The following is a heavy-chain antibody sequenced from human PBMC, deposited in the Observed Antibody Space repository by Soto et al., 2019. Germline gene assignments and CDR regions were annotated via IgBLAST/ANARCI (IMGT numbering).Heavy chain of an antibody. D-gene: IGHD2-2*01. V-gene: IGHV3-23*01. CDR1: GFTFSSYA. Sequence: EVQLLESGGGLVQPGGSLRLSCVASGFTFSSYAMSWVRQAPGKGVEWVSAVSGRGDRTYYAVSVKGRFTISRDNSKNALYPQMNSLRAEDTAVYYCAHRVDEESLCSTTSCFLIAFDIWGQGPMVTVSS. CDR3: AHRVDEESLCSTTSCFLIAFDI. J-gene: IGHJ3*02. CDR2: VSGRGDRT.